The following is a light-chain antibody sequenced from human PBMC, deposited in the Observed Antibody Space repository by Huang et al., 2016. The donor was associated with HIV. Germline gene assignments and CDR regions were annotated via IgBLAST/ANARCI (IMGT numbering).Light chain of an antibody. CDR2: KAS. J-gene: IGKJ4*01. CDR3: QQYSNYFT. CDR1: QSISAW. V-gene: IGKV1-5*03. Sequence: DIQMTQSPSTLSASVGDRVTITCRASQSISAWLAWYQQKPGKAPKLLIYKASNVEPGVPSRCSGSGSGTEFTLTITSLQPEDFATYYCQQYSNYFTFGGGTKVEVK.